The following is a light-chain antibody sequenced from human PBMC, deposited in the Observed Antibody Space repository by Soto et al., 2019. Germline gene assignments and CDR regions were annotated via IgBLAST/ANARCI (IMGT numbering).Light chain of an antibody. J-gene: IGKJ4*01. CDR1: QHIGGR. Sequence: DIQMTQSPSSVSASVGDRVTIACRASQHIGGRLAWYQQRPGEAPKLLIFSASTLQSGVPSRFSGSGSGTDFTLTISSLQPEDLATYYCQQGHSFPLTFGGGTKVDI. V-gene: IGKV1-12*01. CDR3: QQGHSFPLT. CDR2: SAS.